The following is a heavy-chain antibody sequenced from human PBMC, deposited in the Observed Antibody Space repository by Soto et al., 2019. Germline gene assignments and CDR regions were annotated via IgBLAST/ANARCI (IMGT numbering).Heavy chain of an antibody. CDR2: IRPSGGGT. CDR3: AREPKEGFYFAY. J-gene: IGHJ4*02. CDR1: GYTFIDYY. V-gene: IGHV1-46*01. Sequence: ASVKVSCKASGYTFIDYYIQWVRQAPGQELEWLGIIRPSGGGTEYAQSFQGRVTMTRDTSTSTVYMELTRLTSEDSAVYFCAREPKEGFYFAYWGQGTPDTV.